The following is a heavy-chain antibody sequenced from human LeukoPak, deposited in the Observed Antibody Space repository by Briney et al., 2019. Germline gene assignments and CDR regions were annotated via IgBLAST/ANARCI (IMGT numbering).Heavy chain of an antibody. J-gene: IGHJ4*02. CDR2: IYSGGST. Sequence: GGSLRLSCAASEFSVGSNYMTWVRQAPGKGLEWVSLIYSGGSTYYADSVKGRFTISRDNAKNSLYLQMNSLRADDTAVYYCTRWYAEVTTLPEGWGQGTLVTVSS. CDR1: EFSVGSNY. D-gene: IGHD4-17*01. CDR3: TRWYAEVTTLPEG. V-gene: IGHV3-66*01.